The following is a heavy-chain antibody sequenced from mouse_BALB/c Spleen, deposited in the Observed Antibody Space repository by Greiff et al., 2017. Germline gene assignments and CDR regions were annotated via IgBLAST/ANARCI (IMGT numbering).Heavy chain of an antibody. D-gene: IGHD1-2*01. Sequence: DVQLVESGGGLVQPGGSRKLSCAASGFTFSSFGMHWVRQAPEKGLEWVAYISSGSSTIYYADTVKGRFTISRDNPKNTLFLQMTSLRSEDTAMYYCARGDYGLYYAMDYWGQGTSVTVSS. CDR1: GFTFSSFG. V-gene: IGHV5-17*02. CDR3: ARGDYGLYYAMDY. J-gene: IGHJ4*01. CDR2: ISSGSSTI.